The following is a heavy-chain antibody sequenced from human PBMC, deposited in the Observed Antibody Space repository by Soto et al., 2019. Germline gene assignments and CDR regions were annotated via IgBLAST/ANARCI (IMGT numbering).Heavy chain of an antibody. CDR2: ISSSSGYI. J-gene: IGHJ4*02. Sequence: EVQLVESGGGLVKPGGSLRLSCAASGFTFSSYSMNWVRQAPGKGLEWVSSISSSSGYIYYADSVKGRFTISRDNAKNSLYLQMNSLRAEDTAVYYGARVKLGYCISTSGYHDYWGQGTLVTVSS. V-gene: IGHV3-21*01. CDR3: ARVKLGYCISTSGYHDY. CDR1: GFTFSSYS. D-gene: IGHD2-2*01.